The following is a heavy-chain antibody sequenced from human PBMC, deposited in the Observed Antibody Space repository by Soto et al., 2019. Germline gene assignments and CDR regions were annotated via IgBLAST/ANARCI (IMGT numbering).Heavy chain of an antibody. J-gene: IGHJ4*02. CDR3: ARAWGYYDSSGYYWPGY. Sequence: GASVMVSCKATGYTFTGYYMHWVRQAPGQGLEWMGWINPNSGGTDYAQKFQGWVTMTRDTSISTAYMELSRLRSDDTAVYYCARAWGYYDSSGYYWPGYWGQGTLVTVSS. V-gene: IGHV1-2*04. D-gene: IGHD3-22*01. CDR1: GYTFTGYY. CDR2: INPNSGGT.